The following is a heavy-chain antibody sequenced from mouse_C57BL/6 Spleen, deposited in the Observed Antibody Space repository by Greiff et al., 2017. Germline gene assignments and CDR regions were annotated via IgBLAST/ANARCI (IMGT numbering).Heavy chain of an antibody. J-gene: IGHJ2*01. V-gene: IGHV5-17*01. CDR2: ISSGSSTI. D-gene: IGHD2-12*01. Sequence: EVKLMESGGGLVKPGGSLKLSCAASGFTFSDYGMHWVRQAPEKGLEWVAYISSGSSTIYYADTVKGRFTISRDNAKNTLFLQMTSLRSEDTAMYYCARPDSAFDYWGQGTTLTVSS. CDR3: ARPDSAFDY. CDR1: GFTFSDYG.